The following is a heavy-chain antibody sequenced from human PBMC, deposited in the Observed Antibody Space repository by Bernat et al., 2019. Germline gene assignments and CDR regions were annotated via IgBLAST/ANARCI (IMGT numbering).Heavy chain of an antibody. CDR1: GFTFSSYE. J-gene: IGHJ6*03. V-gene: IGHV3-48*03. D-gene: IGHD6-6*01. Sequence: EVQLVESGGGLVQPGGSLRLSCAASGFTFSSYEMNWVRQAPGKGLEWDSYISSSGSTIYYADSVKGRFTISRDNAKNSLYLQMNSLRAEDTAVYYCAIVRIAARLWYMDVWGKGTTVTVSS. CDR3: AIVRIAARLWYMDV. CDR2: ISSSGSTI.